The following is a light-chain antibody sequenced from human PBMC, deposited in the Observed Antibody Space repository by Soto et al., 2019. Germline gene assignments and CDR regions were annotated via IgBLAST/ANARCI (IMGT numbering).Light chain of an antibody. V-gene: IGKV1-39*01. CDR1: QTISTY. Sequence: DIQMTQSPSSLSASVGDRVTITCRASQTISTYLNWYQQKPGKAPKLLISAASSMQSGVPSRFSGSGSGTDFTLTISSLQPEDFAIYYCQQSHGIPYTFGQGTKLEIK. J-gene: IGKJ2*01. CDR3: QQSHGIPYT. CDR2: AAS.